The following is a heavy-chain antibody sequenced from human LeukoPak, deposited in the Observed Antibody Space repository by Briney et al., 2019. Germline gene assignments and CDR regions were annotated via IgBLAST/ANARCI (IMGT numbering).Heavy chain of an antibody. CDR2: INWNGGST. J-gene: IGHJ3*02. Sequence: GGSLRLSCAASGSTFDDFGVSWVRLAPGKGLEWVSGINWNGGSTGYADSVKGRFTISRDNAKNPLYLQMNSLRAEDTAFYYCARGAPTYCIGGTCHSGDPFDIWGQGTMVTVSS. CDR1: GSTFDDFG. V-gene: IGHV3-20*04. CDR3: ARGAPTYCIGGTCHSGDPFDI. D-gene: IGHD2-15*01.